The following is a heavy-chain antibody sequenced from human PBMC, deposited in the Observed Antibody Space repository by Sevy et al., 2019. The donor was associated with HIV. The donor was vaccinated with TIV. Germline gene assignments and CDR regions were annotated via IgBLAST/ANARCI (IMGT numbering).Heavy chain of an antibody. Sequence: GGSLRLSCAASGFTFSRYWLSWVRQAPGKGLEGVANIKQGGSEKYYVDSVKGRLTISRDNAKNSLCLQMNSLRVEDTAVYYCARGPAPYYDFWSGIYFDFWGQGTLVTVSS. D-gene: IGHD3-3*01. CDR3: ARGPAPYYDFWSGIYFDF. CDR1: GFTFSRYW. J-gene: IGHJ4*02. V-gene: IGHV3-7*03. CDR2: IKQGGSEK.